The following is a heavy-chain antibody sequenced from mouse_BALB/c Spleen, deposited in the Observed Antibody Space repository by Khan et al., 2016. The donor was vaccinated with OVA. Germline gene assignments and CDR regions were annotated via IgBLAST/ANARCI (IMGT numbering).Heavy chain of an antibody. V-gene: IGHV1-4*01. D-gene: IGHD2-14*01. Sequence: QVQLQQSGAELARPGASVKMSCKASGYTFTSYTIHWIKKRPGQGLEWIGYINPSNGYTNYNQKFKDKATLTTDKSSTTAYLQLRSLTSDDSAVYNCVRDDAYQRNDGWFAYWGQGTLVTVSA. CDR1: GYTFTSYT. CDR3: VRDDAYQRNDGWFAY. J-gene: IGHJ3*01. CDR2: INPSNGYT.